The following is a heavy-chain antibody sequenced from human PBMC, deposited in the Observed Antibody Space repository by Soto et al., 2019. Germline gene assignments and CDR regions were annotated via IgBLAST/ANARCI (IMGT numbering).Heavy chain of an antibody. CDR3: ARLRLGQGDGMDV. D-gene: IGHD3-16*01. CDR2: IIPVFDKA. V-gene: IGHV1-69*01. Sequence: QVQLVQSGAEVKMPGSSVKVSCKASGDTFSSYAITWVRQAPGHGLEWMGGIIPVFDKADYAQKFQDRLTRSADESTSTAYMELSSLRSDDTAVYFGARLRLGQGDGMDVWGQGTTVSVSS. J-gene: IGHJ6*02. CDR1: GDTFSSYA.